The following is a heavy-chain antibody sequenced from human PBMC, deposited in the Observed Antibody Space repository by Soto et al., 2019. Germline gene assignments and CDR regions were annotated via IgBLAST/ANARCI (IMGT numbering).Heavy chain of an antibody. CDR1: GGSISSSSYY. CDR3: ASLGASSSWYPLDY. Sequence: QLPLQESGPGLVKPSETLSLTCTVSGGSISSSSYYWGWIRQPPGKGLEWIGSIYYSGSTYYNPSLKSRVTISVDTSKNQFSLKLSSVTAADTAVYYCASLGASSSWYPLDYWGQGTLVTVSS. CDR2: IYYSGST. V-gene: IGHV4-39*01. D-gene: IGHD6-13*01. J-gene: IGHJ4*02.